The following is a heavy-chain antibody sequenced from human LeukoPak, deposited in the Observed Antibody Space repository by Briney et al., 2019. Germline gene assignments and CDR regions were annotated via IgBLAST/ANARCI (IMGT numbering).Heavy chain of an antibody. J-gene: IGHJ4*02. CDR2: INTDGSST. Sequence: GGSLRLSCAASGFTFSSYWMHWVRQAPGKGLVWVSRINTDGSSTNYADSVKGRFTISRDNAKNTLYLQMNSLRAEDSAVYYCGTGSRNDGEDDWGQGTLVTVSS. CDR1: GFTFSSYW. V-gene: IGHV3-74*01. CDR3: GTGSRNDGEDD. D-gene: IGHD1-1*01.